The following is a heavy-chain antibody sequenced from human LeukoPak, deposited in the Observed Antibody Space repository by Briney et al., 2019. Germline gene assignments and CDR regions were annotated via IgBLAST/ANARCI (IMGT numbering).Heavy chain of an antibody. J-gene: IGHJ4*02. D-gene: IGHD3-16*02. V-gene: IGHV1-18*01. Sequence: VASVKVSCKASGYTFTIYAISWVRQAPGQGPEWMGWINMYNGNTNYAQKLQGRVTMTTDTSTSTAYMELRSLRSDDTAVYYCARVVGNYVWGSYRPEGCFDSWGQGTLVTVSS. CDR2: INMYNGNT. CDR3: ARVVGNYVWGSYRPEGCFDS. CDR1: GYTFTIYA.